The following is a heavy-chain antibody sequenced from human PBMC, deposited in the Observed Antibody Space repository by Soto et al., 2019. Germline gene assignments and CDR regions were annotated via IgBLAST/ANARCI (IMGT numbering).Heavy chain of an antibody. Sequence: GGSLRLSCAASGFTFSDYFMSWIRQAPGKGLEWLSYISSSGFANYADSVKGRFTISRDNAKNTLFLQMNSLRAEDTAVYYCAKNVVDRGVDFWGQGTLVTVS. CDR3: AKNVVDRGVDF. CDR1: GFTFSDYF. CDR2: ISSSGFA. J-gene: IGHJ4*02. V-gene: IGHV3-11*03. D-gene: IGHD3-16*02.